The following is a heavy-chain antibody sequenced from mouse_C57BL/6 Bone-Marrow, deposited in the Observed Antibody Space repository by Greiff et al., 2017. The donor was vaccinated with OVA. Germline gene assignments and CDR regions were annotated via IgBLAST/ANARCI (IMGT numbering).Heavy chain of an antibody. J-gene: IGHJ2*01. CDR3: ARPYYGSSYGYFDY. CDR1: GYTFTSYW. CDR2: IHPNSGST. Sequence: QVHVKQPGAELVKPGASVKLSCKASGYTFTSYWMHWVKQRPGQGLEWIGMIHPNSGSTNYNEKFKSKATLTVDKSSSTAYMQLSSLTSEDSAVYFCARPYYGSSYGYFDYWGQGTTLTVSS. V-gene: IGHV1-64*01. D-gene: IGHD1-1*01.